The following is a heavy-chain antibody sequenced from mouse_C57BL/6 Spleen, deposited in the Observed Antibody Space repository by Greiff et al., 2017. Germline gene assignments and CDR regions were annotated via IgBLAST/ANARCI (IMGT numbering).Heavy chain of an antibody. Sequence: VQLQESGPGLVQPSPSLSISCTVSGFSLTSYGVHWVRQSPGKGLEWLGVIWSGGSTDYNAAFISRLGTSKDNSKGQVFFRMNSLQADDTAIYYCARNGGNYVSHWYFDVWGTGTTVTVSS. CDR3: ARNGGNYVSHWYFDV. V-gene: IGHV2-2*01. J-gene: IGHJ1*03. CDR2: IWSGGST. D-gene: IGHD2-1*01. CDR1: GFSLTSYG.